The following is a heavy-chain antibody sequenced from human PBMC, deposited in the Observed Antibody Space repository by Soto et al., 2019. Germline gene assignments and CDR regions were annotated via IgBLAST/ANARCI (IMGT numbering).Heavy chain of an antibody. J-gene: IGHJ3*02. V-gene: IGHV3-30-3*01. CDR3: ARDMVNARAFDI. Sequence: GGSRRPPGAASGLPSITYPMHGFRHAQGKWLEWVAVISYDGSNKYYADSVKGRFTISRDNSKNTLYLQMNSLRAEDTAVYYCARDMVNARAFDIWGQGTMVTVSS. D-gene: IGHD3-10*01. CDR1: GLPSITYP. CDR2: ISYDGSNK.